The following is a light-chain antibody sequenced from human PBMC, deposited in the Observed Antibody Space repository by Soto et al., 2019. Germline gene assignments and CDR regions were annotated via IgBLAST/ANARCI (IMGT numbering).Light chain of an antibody. J-gene: IGKJ5*01. V-gene: IGKV1-12*01. CDR3: KQANSFPIT. CDR2: AAY. Sequence: DIQMTQSPSSVSASVGDRVTIACRASQDISSWLAWYQQKPGKAPKLLIYAAYSLQSGVQSRFSGSGSGTDFTLTISSLQPEDFATYYCKQANSFPITFGQGTRLEI. CDR1: QDISSW.